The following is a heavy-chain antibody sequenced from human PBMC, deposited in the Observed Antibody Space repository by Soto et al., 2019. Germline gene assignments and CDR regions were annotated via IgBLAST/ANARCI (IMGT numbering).Heavy chain of an antibody. CDR2: INPSGGST. D-gene: IGHD6-6*01. Sequence: QVQLVQSGAEVKKPGASVKVSCKASGYTFTSYYMHWVRQAPGQGLEWMGIINPSGGSTSYAQKFQGRVTMTRDTSTSTVYMELSSLRSEDTAVYYCATATPRVSGSWLSYMDVWGKGTTVTVSS. V-gene: IGHV1-46*03. CDR3: ATATPRVSGSWLSYMDV. J-gene: IGHJ6*03. CDR1: GYTFTSYY.